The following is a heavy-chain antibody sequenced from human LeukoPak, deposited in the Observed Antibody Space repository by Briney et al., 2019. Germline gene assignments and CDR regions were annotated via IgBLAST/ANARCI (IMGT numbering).Heavy chain of an antibody. D-gene: IGHD2-21*02. CDR2: INPNSGGT. Sequence: GASVKVSCKASGYTFTGYYMHWVRQAPGQGLEWMGWINPNSGGTNYAQKFQGRVTMTRDTSISTAYMELSRLRSDDTAVDYCARAGGDPAATYYFDYWGQGTLVTVSS. J-gene: IGHJ4*02. CDR1: GYTFTGYY. V-gene: IGHV1-2*02. CDR3: ARAGGDPAATYYFDY.